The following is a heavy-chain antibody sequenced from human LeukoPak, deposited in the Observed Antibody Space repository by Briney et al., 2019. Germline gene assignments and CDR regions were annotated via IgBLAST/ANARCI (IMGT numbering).Heavy chain of an antibody. CDR1: GYTLTSYY. Sequence: ASVKVSCKASGYTLTSYYMHWVRQAPGQGLEWMGIINPSGGSTSYAQKFQGRVTMTRDTSTSTVYMELSSLRSEDTAVYYCARDTDSYDSSGYYYSWGQGTLVTVSS. D-gene: IGHD3-22*01. CDR2: INPSGGST. CDR3: ARDTDSYDSSGYYYS. V-gene: IGHV1-46*01. J-gene: IGHJ4*02.